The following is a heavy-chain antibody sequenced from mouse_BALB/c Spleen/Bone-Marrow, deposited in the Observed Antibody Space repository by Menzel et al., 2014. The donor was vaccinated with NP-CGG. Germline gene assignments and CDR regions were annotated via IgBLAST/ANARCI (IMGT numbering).Heavy chain of an antibody. CDR1: GFTFSSYT. CDR3: TRDLYDGYSYYAMDY. J-gene: IGHJ4*01. Sequence: EVKLVGSGGGLVKPGGSLKLSCEASGFTFSSYTMSWVRQTSEKRLEWVATITSVGVYTYYPDSVKGRFTISRDNAKNTLYLQMSSLKSEDTAMYYCTRDLYDGYSYYAMDYWGQGTSVTVSS. V-gene: IGHV5-6-4*01. D-gene: IGHD2-3*01. CDR2: ITSVGVYT.